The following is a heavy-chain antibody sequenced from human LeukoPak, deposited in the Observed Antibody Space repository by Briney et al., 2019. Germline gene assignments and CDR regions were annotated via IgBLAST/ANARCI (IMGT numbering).Heavy chain of an antibody. V-gene: IGHV3-23*01. J-gene: IGHJ5*02. D-gene: IGHD3-16*01. CDR2: ISGSGGST. CDR1: GFTFSTYS. CDR3: VKQEVMLSWFDP. Sequence: PGGSLRLSCAASGFTFSTYSMNWVRQAPGKGLEWVSAISGSGGSTHYADSVKGRFTISRANSKNTLYLQMNSLRAEDTAVYYCVKQEVMLSWFDPWGQGTLVTVSS.